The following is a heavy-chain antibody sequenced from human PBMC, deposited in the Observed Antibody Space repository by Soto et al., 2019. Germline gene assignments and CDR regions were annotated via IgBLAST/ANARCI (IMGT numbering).Heavy chain of an antibody. CDR2: SRKKGDTYTT. D-gene: IGHD3-22*01. J-gene: IGHJ4*02. V-gene: IGHV3-72*01. CDR1: GLTLTDQY. CDR3: TRDPPPYDSSGYSSD. Sequence: EVQLVESGGGLVQPGESLILSCTASGLTLTDQYMDWVRQAPGKGLEWIGRSRKKGDTYTTDYAASVTGRFIISRDDSKTSLYLQINSLNTDDTAVYYCTRDPPPYDSSGYSSDWGQGTLVTVSS.